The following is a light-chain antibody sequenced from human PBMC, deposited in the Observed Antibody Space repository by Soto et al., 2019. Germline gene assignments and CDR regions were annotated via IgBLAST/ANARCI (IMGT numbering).Light chain of an antibody. CDR3: QQSYSTPLT. CDR1: QSISSY. Sequence: DIQMTQSPSSLSASVGDRVTITCRASQSISSYLNWYQQKPGKAPKLLIYAASSLQSGVPSRFSGSGSGTEFSLTISILQPEDFATYYCQQSYSTPLTFGGGTKVDIK. J-gene: IGKJ4*01. V-gene: IGKV1-39*01. CDR2: AAS.